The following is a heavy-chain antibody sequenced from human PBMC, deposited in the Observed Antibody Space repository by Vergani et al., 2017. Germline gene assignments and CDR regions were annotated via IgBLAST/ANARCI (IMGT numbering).Heavy chain of an antibody. CDR1: GFTFDDYD. J-gene: IGHJ3*02. CDR2: ISWNSGTI. V-gene: IGHV3-9*01. D-gene: IGHD7-27*01. CDR3: AKATEANWGYAFDI. Sequence: EVQLVESGGGLVQPGRSLRLSCAASGFTFDDYDMHWVRQAPGKGLEWVSGISWNSGTIGYADSVKGRFTISRDNAKNSLHLQMNSLRAEDTALYYCAKATEANWGYAFDIWGQGTMVTVSS.